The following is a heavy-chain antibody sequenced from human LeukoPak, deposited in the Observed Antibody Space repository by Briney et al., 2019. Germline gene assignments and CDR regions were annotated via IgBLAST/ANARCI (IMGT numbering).Heavy chain of an antibody. CDR1: GFTFSRHL. D-gene: IGHD5-24*01. CDR3: GSSEDGYIDY. J-gene: IGHJ4*02. Sequence: GGSLRLSCAGSGFTFSRHLMHWVRQDPGKGLVWVSRINTDGSATLYSDSVKGRFTISRDNAKNTLYLQMSSLRAEDTGVYYSGSSEDGYIDYWGQGTLVSVSS. CDR2: INTDGSAT. V-gene: IGHV3-74*01.